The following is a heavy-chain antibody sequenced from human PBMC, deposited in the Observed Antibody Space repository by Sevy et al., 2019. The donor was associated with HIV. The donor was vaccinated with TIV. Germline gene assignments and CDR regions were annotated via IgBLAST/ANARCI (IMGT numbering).Heavy chain of an antibody. J-gene: IGHJ3*02. D-gene: IGHD3-22*01. CDR1: GGSISSYY. Sequence: SDTLSLTCTVSGGSISSYYWSWIRQPAGKGLEWIGRIYTSGSTNYNPSLKSRVTMSVDTSKNQFSLKLSSVTAADTAVYYCARDSGSSGYYYPPDAFDIWGQGTMVTVSS. CDR2: IYTSGST. CDR3: ARDSGSSGYYYPPDAFDI. V-gene: IGHV4-4*07.